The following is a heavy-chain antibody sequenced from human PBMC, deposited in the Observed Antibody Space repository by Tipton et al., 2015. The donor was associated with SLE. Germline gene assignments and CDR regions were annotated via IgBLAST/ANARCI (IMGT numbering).Heavy chain of an antibody. D-gene: IGHD3-22*01. Sequence: TLSLTCTVSGGSISSYYWSWIRQPPGKGLEWIGYIYYSGSTNYSPSLKSRVTISVDTSKNQFSLKLSSVTAADTAVYYCANVPGYYDSSGTDAFDIWGQGTMVTVSS. V-gene: IGHV4-59*01. J-gene: IGHJ3*02. CDR2: IYYSGST. CDR3: ANVPGYYDSSGTDAFDI. CDR1: GGSISSYY.